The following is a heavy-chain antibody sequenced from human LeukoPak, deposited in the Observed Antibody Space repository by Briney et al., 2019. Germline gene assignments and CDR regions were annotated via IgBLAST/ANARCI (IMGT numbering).Heavy chain of an antibody. J-gene: IGHJ4*02. CDR3: ARDYYYDSSGLSVY. Sequence: GGSLRLSCAASGFTFSSYWMSWVRQAAGKGLEWVAIIKQDGSEKYYVDSVKGRFTISRDNAKNSLYLQMNSLRAEDTAVYYCARDYYYDSSGLSVYWGQGTLVTVSS. CDR1: GFTFSSYW. V-gene: IGHV3-7*01. D-gene: IGHD3-22*01. CDR2: IKQDGSEK.